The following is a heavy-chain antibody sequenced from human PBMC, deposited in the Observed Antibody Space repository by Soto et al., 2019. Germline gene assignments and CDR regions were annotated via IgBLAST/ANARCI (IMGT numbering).Heavy chain of an antibody. D-gene: IGHD2-8*01. CDR1: GGSFSGYY. CDR3: ERPPFQVLNYCCDY. Sequence: SETLSLTCAVFGGSFSGYYWSWIRQPPGKGLGWIGAFNHSGSTNYNPSLKSRVTISVDTSQTQFSLRRSSATAAGTAVYSCERPPFQVLNYCCDYWGQGTLVTPSS. CDR2: FNHSGST. J-gene: IGHJ4*02. V-gene: IGHV4-34*01.